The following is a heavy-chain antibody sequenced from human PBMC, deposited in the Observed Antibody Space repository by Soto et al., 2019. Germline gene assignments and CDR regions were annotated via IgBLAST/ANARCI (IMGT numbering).Heavy chain of an antibody. CDR2: INPGDSDT. CDR3: AISYPLGSGYSYYGMDV. CDR1: GYSFTNYY. Sequence: PGESLKISCKGSGYSFTNYYIAWVRQLPGKGLEWMGIINPGDSDTRYNPSFQGQVTMSADKSISTAYLQWSSLQASDTAMYYCAISYPLGSGYSYYGMDVWGQGTTVTVPS. V-gene: IGHV5-51*01. J-gene: IGHJ6*02. D-gene: IGHD3-16*01.